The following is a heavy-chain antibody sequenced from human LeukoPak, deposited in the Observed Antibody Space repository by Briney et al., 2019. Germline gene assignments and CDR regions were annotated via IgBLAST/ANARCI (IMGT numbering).Heavy chain of an antibody. CDR2: ISGSGDIT. D-gene: IGHD1-26*01. Sequence: GGSLRRSCAASGFTFSSYAMSWVRQAPGKGLEWVSGISGSGDITYYTDSVKGRFSISRDNSKNTLYVQMNSLRVEDTAVYYCAKDRRGGSYYAATLDIWGQGTMVTVSS. V-gene: IGHV3-23*01. CDR3: AKDRRGGSYYAATLDI. J-gene: IGHJ3*02. CDR1: GFTFSSYA.